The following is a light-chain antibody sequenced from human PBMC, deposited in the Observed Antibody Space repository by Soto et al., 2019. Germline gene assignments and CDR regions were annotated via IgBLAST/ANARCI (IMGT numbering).Light chain of an antibody. CDR1: QGIRND. Sequence: AIQMTQSPSSLSASVGDRVTITCRASQGIRNDLGWYQQKPGKAPKLLIYAASSLQSGVPSRFSVSGSGTDFTLTISRLQPEDFATYYCLQDYNYPWTFGQGTKVEIK. CDR3: LQDYNYPWT. V-gene: IGKV1-6*01. CDR2: AAS. J-gene: IGKJ1*01.